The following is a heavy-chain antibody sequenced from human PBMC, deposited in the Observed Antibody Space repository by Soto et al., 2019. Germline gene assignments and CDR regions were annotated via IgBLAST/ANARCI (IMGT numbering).Heavy chain of an antibody. CDR2: ISSSSSYI. J-gene: IGHJ5*02. Sequence: EVQLVESGGGLVKPGGSLRLSCAASGFTFSSYSMNWVRQAPGKGLEWVSSISSSSSYIYYADSVKGRFTISRDNAKNSLYLQMNSLRAEETAVYYCARDLGGYCSGGSCYSRWFDPWGHVTLVTVSS. CDR1: GFTFSSYS. V-gene: IGHV3-21*01. CDR3: ARDLGGYCSGGSCYSRWFDP. D-gene: IGHD2-15*01.